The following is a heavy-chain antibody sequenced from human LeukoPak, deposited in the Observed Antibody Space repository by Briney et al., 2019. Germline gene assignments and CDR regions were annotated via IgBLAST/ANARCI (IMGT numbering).Heavy chain of an antibody. V-gene: IGHV6-1*01. Sequence: LSQTLSLTCAISGDSLSINSAAWNWIRQSPSRGLEWLGSTYYRSKWYNDYEESVKSRITITADTSKNQFSLKLSSVTREDTAVYYCARGGYCSSTSCYSWFDPWGQGTLVSVSS. J-gene: IGHJ5*02. CDR1: GDSLSINSAA. D-gene: IGHD2-2*02. CDR3: ARGGYCSSTSCYSWFDP. CDR2: TYYRSKWYN.